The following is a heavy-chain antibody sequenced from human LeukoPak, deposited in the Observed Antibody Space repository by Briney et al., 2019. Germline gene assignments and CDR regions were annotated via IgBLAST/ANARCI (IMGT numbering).Heavy chain of an antibody. J-gene: IGHJ2*01. V-gene: IGHV4-59*07. D-gene: IGHD3-10*01. CDR3: ARAGLSGTATGHWYFDL. CDR2: IHYSGST. CDR1: GGSISTYY. Sequence: SDTLSLTCTVSGGSISTYYWSWIRQSPGKGLEWFGYIHYSGSTNYNPSLKSRVTMSVDTSKNQFSLKVSSVTAADTAVYFCARAGLSGTATGHWYFDLWGRGTLVTVSS.